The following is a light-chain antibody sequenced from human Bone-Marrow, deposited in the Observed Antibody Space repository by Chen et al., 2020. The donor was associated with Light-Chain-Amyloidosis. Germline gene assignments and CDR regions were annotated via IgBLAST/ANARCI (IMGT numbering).Light chain of an antibody. Sequence: QSALTQPASVSGSPGQSLTIPCTGTSSDVGGDNHVSWYQQHPDKAPKLIIYEVTNRPSWVPDRFSGSKSDNTASLTISGLQTEDEADYFCSSYTITNTLVFGSGTRVTVL. J-gene: IGLJ1*01. V-gene: IGLV2-14*01. CDR1: SSDVGGDNH. CDR3: SSYTITNTLV. CDR2: EVT.